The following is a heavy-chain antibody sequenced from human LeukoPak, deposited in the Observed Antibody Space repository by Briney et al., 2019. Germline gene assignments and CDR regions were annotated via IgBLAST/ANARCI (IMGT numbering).Heavy chain of an antibody. CDR3: ARGAGTDQYYYYMDV. D-gene: IGHD6-19*01. J-gene: IGHJ6*03. V-gene: IGHV1-2*02. CDR1: GYTFTGYY. CDR2: INPNSGGT. Sequence: ASVEVSCKASGYTFTGYYMHWVRQAPGQGLEWMGWINPNSGGTNYAQKFQGRVTMTRDTSISTAYMELSRLRSDDTAVYYCARGAGTDQYYYYMDVWGKGTTVTVSS.